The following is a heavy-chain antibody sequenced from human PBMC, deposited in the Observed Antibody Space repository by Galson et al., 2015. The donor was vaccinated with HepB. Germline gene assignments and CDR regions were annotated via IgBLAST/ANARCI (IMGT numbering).Heavy chain of an antibody. V-gene: IGHV3-23*01. J-gene: IGHJ4*02. CDR1: GSSFNTYA. CDR2: ISASGRVT. CDR3: AKASGPAAGYLDD. Sequence: SLRLSCAASGSSFNTYAMSWVRQAPGKGLEWVSGISASGRVTYYAESLKGRVTISRNKYRNTLYLQMNSLTVEDTAVYYCAKASGPAAGYLDDWGQGTLVTASS. D-gene: IGHD6-13*01.